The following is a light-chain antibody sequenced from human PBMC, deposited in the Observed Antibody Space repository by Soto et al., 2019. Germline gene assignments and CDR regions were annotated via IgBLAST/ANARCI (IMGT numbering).Light chain of an antibody. Sequence: QSALTQPASVSGSPGQSITISCTGTSSDVGGYNYVSWYQQHPGKAPKLIIYDVTNRPSGVSNRFSGSKSGNTASLTISGLLAEDEAEYYCSSYTSGATIFGGGTKVTVL. J-gene: IGLJ2*01. V-gene: IGLV2-14*01. CDR2: DVT. CDR1: SSDVGGYNY. CDR3: SSYTSGATI.